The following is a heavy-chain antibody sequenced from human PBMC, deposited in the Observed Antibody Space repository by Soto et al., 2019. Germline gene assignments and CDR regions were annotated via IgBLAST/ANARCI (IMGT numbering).Heavy chain of an antibody. CDR1: DGSISTGGYS. D-gene: IGHD6-6*01. J-gene: IGHJ6*04. V-gene: IGHV4-30-2*02. CDR2: IYHSGST. Sequence: SYPLSLTFAVSDGSISTGGYSWSGIRQPPGKGLEWIGYIYHSGSTYYNPSLKSRVTISVDTSKNQFSLKLSSMTAADTAVYYCARGAAARPSFVYYYPYYGMDVWAKATKVTV. CDR3: ARGAAARPSFVYYYPYYGMDV.